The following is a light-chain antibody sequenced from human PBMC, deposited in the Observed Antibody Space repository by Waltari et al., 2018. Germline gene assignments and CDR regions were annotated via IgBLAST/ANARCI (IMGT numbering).Light chain of an antibody. CDR3: QQYYRYYT. J-gene: IGKJ2*01. Sequence: IQMTQSPSALSASVGDRVTITCRARQRKNTWMAWYQPRPGKAPKVLIYDVSTLESGVPSRFSGSGSGTEFTLAINNLQPEDFATYYCQQYYRYYTFGQGTKLEIK. CDR2: DVS. V-gene: IGKV1-5*01. CDR1: QRKNTW.